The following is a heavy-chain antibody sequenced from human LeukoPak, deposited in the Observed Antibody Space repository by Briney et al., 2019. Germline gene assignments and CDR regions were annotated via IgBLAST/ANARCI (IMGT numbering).Heavy chain of an antibody. D-gene: IGHD3-16*01. J-gene: IGHJ4*02. CDR1: GFTFSSYR. V-gene: IGHV3-48*01. Sequence: GGSLRLSCAASGFTFSSYRMNWVRQAPGKGLEWVSYISSSSSTIYYADYVKGRFTISRDNAKNSLYLQMNSLRAEDTAVYYCARAAYDLLDYWGQGTLVTVSS. CDR3: ARAAYDLLDY. CDR2: ISSSSSTI.